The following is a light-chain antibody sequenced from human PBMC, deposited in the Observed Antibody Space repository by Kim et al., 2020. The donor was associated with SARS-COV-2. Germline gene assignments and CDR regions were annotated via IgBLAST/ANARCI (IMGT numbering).Light chain of an antibody. V-gene: IGLV1-44*01. CDR1: SSNIGSNT. CDR3: AAWDDSLHGWV. CDR2: SNN. Sequence: QSVLTQPPSASGTPGQRVTISCSGSSSNIGSNTVNWYQHLPGTAPKLLIYSNNQRPSGVPDRFSGSKSGTSASLAINGLQSEDEAHYYCAAWDDSLHGWVFGGGTQLTVL. J-gene: IGLJ3*02.